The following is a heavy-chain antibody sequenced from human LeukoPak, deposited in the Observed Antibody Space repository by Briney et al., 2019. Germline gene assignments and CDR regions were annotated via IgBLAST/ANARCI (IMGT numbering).Heavy chain of an antibody. J-gene: IGHJ4*02. CDR2: IRYDGTIK. D-gene: IGHD1-1*01. V-gene: IGHV3-30*02. CDR3: AKGGTASKPRLCDY. CDR1: GFTFTDYG. Sequence: PGGSLRLSCAASGFTFTDYGIHWVRQAPGKGLKWVAFIRYDGTIKYYADSVKGRFTISRDNSRNTLYLQMNSLRTEDTAVYYCAKGGTASKPRLCDYWRQGTLVTVSS.